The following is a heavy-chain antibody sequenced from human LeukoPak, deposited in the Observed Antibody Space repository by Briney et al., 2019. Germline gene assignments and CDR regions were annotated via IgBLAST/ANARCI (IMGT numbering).Heavy chain of an antibody. D-gene: IGHD1-26*01. CDR1: GFTFDDYA. CDR2: ISWNSVSI. CDR3: ARDLSGSSPGAFDI. V-gene: IGHV3-9*01. J-gene: IGHJ3*02. Sequence: GGSLRLSCAASGFTFDDYAMHWVRQAPGKGLEWVSGISWNSVSIGYADSVRGRFTISRDNSKNTLYLQMNSLRAEDTAVYYCARDLSGSSPGAFDIWGQGTMVTVSS.